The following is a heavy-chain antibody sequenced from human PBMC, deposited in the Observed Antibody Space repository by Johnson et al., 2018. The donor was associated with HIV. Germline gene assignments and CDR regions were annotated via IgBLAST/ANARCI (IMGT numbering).Heavy chain of an antibody. D-gene: IGHD3-16*01. V-gene: IGHV3-30*02. CDR1: GFIFSTYG. CDR2: IRYDGSNE. Sequence: QVQLVESGGGVVQPGGSLRLSCVASGFIFSTYGMHWVRQAPGKGLEWLAFIRYDGSNEYYVDSVKGRFTISRDNSKNTLYLQMNSLRAEDTAIYYCAKEKDYGVFDIWGQGTMVTVSS. J-gene: IGHJ3*02. CDR3: AKEKDYGVFDI.